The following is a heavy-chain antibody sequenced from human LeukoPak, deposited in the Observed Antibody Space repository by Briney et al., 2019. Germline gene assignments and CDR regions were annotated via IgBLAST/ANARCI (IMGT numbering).Heavy chain of an antibody. CDR2: ISSSSSYI. Sequence: GGSLRLSCVASGFIFSSYSMNWVRQAPGKGLEWVSSISSSSSYINYADSVKGRFTVSRDNAQNSLYLQMNSLRAEDTAVYYCAKGSYYDSSGSFYFDYWGQGTLVTVSS. D-gene: IGHD3-22*01. J-gene: IGHJ4*02. CDR1: GFIFSSYS. V-gene: IGHV3-21*01. CDR3: AKGSYYDSSGSFYFDY.